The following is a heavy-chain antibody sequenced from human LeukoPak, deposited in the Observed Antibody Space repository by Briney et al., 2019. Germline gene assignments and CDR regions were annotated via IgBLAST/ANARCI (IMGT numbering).Heavy chain of an antibody. CDR2: IKQDGSEK. CDR3: ARDPDFWSGYYGDY. Sequence: GGSLRLSCAAFGFTFSSYWMSWVRQAPGKGLEWVANIKQDGSEKYYVDSVKGRFTISRDNAKNSLYLQMNSLRAEDTAVYYCARDPDFWSGYYGDYWGQGTLVTVSS. V-gene: IGHV3-7*01. J-gene: IGHJ4*02. D-gene: IGHD3-3*01. CDR1: GFTFSSYW.